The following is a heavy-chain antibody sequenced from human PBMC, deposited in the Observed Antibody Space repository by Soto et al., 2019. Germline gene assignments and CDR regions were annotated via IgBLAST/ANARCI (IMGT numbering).Heavy chain of an antibody. V-gene: IGHV1-46*01. Sequence: QVLLVQSGAEVTRPGASVKVSCKASGYTFTSYYMHWVRQAPGQGLELMAMINPSGGRTKYAQIFQDGVTLTRDTSTGTVDMKLSSLTSEDTAIYYCARGPSCGGDCYLFDYWGQGTQVTVSS. J-gene: IGHJ4*02. CDR3: ARGPSCGGDCYLFDY. CDR2: INPSGGRT. D-gene: IGHD2-21*02. CDR1: GYTFTSYY.